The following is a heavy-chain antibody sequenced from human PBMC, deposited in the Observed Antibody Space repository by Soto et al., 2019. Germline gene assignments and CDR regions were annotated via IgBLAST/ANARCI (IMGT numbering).Heavy chain of an antibody. Sequence: GGSLRLSCAASGFIFKMYWMHWVRQSPGKGLVWISRIYNDGTYSDYADSVRGRFTISRDNVNDTLYLQMNNLRAEDSGLYYCTRGPRPISTGTGAYWGQGTQVTVSS. CDR3: TRGPRPISTGTGAY. CDR1: GFIFKMYW. D-gene: IGHD3-10*01. V-gene: IGHV3-74*01. CDR2: IYNDGTYS. J-gene: IGHJ4*02.